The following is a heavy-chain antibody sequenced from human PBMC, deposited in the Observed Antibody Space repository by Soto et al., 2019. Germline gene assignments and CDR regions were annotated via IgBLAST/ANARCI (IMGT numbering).Heavy chain of an antibody. J-gene: IGHJ4*02. CDR1: GDSISDSNW. D-gene: IGHD3-10*01. CDR2: VYHSGRA. V-gene: IGHV4-4*02. CDR3: AKTIGAGRDMPF. Sequence: QVQLQESGPGLVKPSGTLSLTCTVSGDSISDSNWWTWVRQPPGKGLEWIGEVYHSGRANYNPSLRSRVTMSADTLKNHFNLRLSSVTAADTAVYYCAKTIGAGRDMPFWGQGTLVAVSP.